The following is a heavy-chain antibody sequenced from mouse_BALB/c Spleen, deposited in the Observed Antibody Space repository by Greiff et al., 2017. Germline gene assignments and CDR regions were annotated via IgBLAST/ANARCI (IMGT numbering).Heavy chain of an antibody. J-gene: IGHJ2*01. CDR1: GYTFTSYY. CDR2: INPSNGGT. CDR3: TRGYGNYGVYFDY. V-gene: IGHV1S81*02. Sequence: QVQLQQSGAELVKPGASVKLSCKASGYTFTSYYMYWVKQRPGQGLEWIGEINPSNGGTNFNEKFKSKATLTVDKSSSTAYMQLSSLTSEDSAVYYCTRGYGNYGVYFDYWGQGTTLTVSS. D-gene: IGHD2-1*01.